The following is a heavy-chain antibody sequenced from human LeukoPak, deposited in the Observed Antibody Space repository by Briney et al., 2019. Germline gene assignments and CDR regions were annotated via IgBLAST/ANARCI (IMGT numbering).Heavy chain of an antibody. CDR2: IYTSGST. V-gene: IGHV4-4*07. CDR3: ARGQKYQLLYYYYGMDV. J-gene: IGHJ6*02. Sequence: SETLSLTCTVSGGSISSYYWSRIRQPAGKGLEWIGRIYTSGSTNYNPSLKSRVTMSVDTSKNQFSLKLSSVTAADTAVYYCARGQKYQLLYYYYGMDVWGQGTTVTVSS. D-gene: IGHD2-2*01. CDR1: GGSISSYY.